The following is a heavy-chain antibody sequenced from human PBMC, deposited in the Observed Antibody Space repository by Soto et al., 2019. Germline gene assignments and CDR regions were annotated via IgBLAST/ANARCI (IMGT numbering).Heavy chain of an antibody. D-gene: IGHD3-22*01. V-gene: IGHV1-18*01. Sequence: GASVKVSCKASGYNLNTYGITWVRQAPGQGLEWMGWISVNSGTTNYAQKIQGRVTMTTDTSSSTAFMELRSLRSDDTAVYYCARNDTSGHYSDYWGQGTLVTVSS. J-gene: IGHJ4*02. CDR1: GYNLNTYG. CDR3: ARNDTSGHYSDY. CDR2: ISVNSGTT.